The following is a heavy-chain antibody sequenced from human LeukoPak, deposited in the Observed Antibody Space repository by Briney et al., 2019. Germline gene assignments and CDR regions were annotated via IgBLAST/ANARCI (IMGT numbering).Heavy chain of an antibody. Sequence: RGGSLRLSCAVSGLTYYIYAMSCVPEAPGEGVEWVSAISGNGDRTYYADSVKGRSTNSRETSKNTVALQMNGLRAEDADVYYCAKDSRVSVFVLYENEYWGQGTLATVA. J-gene: IGHJ4*02. CDR2: ISGNGDRT. CDR1: GLTYYIYA. V-gene: IGHV3-23*01. CDR3: AKDSRVSVFVLYENEY. D-gene: IGHD2/OR15-2a*01.